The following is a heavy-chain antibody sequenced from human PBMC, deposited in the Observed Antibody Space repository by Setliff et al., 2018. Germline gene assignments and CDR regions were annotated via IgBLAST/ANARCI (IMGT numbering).Heavy chain of an antibody. Sequence: SLRLSCAASGFTFGSTAMHWVRQAPGKGLEWVALITFDGSNKYYTDSVKGRFTISRDISKNTLYLQMNSLRPEDTAVYYCAKDRGTGWYMVFNWGQGTLVTVS. V-gene: IGHV3-30-3*01. D-gene: IGHD6-19*01. CDR3: AKDRGTGWYMVFN. CDR1: GFTFGSTA. CDR2: ITFDGSNK. J-gene: IGHJ4*02.